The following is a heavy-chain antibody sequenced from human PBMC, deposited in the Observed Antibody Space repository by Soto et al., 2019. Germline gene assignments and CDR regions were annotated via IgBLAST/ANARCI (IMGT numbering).Heavy chain of an antibody. J-gene: IGHJ4*02. D-gene: IGHD3-22*01. CDR2: IWYDGSNK. V-gene: IGHV3-33*01. CDR3: ARDDDSSGYSP. Sequence: QVQLVESGGGVVQPGRSLRLSYAASGFTFSSYGMHWVRQAPGKGLEWVAVIWYDGSNKYYADSVKGRFTISRDNSKNTLYLQMNSLRAEDTAVYYCARDDDSSGYSPWGQGTLVTVSS. CDR1: GFTFSSYG.